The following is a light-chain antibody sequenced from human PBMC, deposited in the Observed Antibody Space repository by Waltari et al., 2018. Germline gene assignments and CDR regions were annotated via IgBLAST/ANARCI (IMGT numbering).Light chain of an antibody. J-gene: IGLJ2*01. Sequence: QSVMTQPPSASGTPGQRVTMSCSGNSSNIGYNTVNRYQQRPGTAPKLLIYTNNQRPSGVPDRFSGSKSGTSASLAISGLQSEDEADYYCAAWDDSLNGVVFGGGTKLTVL. CDR2: TNN. CDR3: AAWDDSLNGVV. CDR1: SSNIGYNT. V-gene: IGLV1-44*01.